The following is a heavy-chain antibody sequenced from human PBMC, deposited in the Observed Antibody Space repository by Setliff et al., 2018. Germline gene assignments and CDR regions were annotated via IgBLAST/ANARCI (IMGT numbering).Heavy chain of an antibody. D-gene: IGHD2-15*01. CDR2: IYYRGIN. Sequence: SETLSLTCTVSGASISSTYYWGWVRQSPEKGLEWIGSIYYRGINFSNPSLRSRVTMSVDTSKNQLSLKLSSVTAADTAVYYCARENGYCSGGACYFMFDYWGQGTLVTVSS. CDR3: ARENGYCSGGACYFMFDY. CDR1: GASISSTYY. J-gene: IGHJ4*02. V-gene: IGHV4-39*07.